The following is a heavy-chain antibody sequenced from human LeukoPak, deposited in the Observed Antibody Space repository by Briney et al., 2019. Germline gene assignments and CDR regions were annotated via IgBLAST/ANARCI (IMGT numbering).Heavy chain of an antibody. CDR1: GYTFTSYY. V-gene: IGHV1-46*01. D-gene: IGHD2-2*01. CDR3: ARGCSSTSCYYYYMDV. Sequence: ASVKVSCKASGYTFTSYYMHWVRQAPGQGLEWMGIINPSGGSTSYAQKFQGRVTMTRDTSTSTVYMELSSLRSEDTAVYYCARGCSSTSCYYYYMDVWGKGTTVTVSS. CDR2: INPSGGST. J-gene: IGHJ6*03.